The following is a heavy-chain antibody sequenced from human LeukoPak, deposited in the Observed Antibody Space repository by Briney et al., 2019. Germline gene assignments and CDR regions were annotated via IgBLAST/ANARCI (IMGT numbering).Heavy chain of an antibody. Sequence: ASVKVSCKASGGTFSSYAISWVRQAPGQGLEWMGGIIPIFGTANYAQKFQGRVTMTTDTSTTTAYMELRSLRSDDTAVYYCTRDLGQWLLQGIFFDYWGQGTLVTVSS. CDR1: GGTFSSYA. CDR3: TRDLGQWLLQGIFFDY. CDR2: IIPIFGTA. V-gene: IGHV1-69*05. D-gene: IGHD5-12*01. J-gene: IGHJ4*02.